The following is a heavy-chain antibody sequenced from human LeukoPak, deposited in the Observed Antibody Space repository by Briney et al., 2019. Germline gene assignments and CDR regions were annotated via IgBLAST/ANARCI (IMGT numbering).Heavy chain of an antibody. CDR2: IGHRGNT. V-gene: IGHV4-4*02. CDR1: GVFIDNGTW. Sequence: PSETLSLTCAVFGVFIDNGTWWTWVRQPPGKGLEWIGDIGHRGNTNYNPSLKTRVAISVDTSNNQVSLKLTSATAADTAVYYCAGHTGSYFGSGNHYNVYWGQGTLVIVSS. D-gene: IGHD3-10*01. CDR3: AGHTGSYFGSGNHYNVY. J-gene: IGHJ4*02.